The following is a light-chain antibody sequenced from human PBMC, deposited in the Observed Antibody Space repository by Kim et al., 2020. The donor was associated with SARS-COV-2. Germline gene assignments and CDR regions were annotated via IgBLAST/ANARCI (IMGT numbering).Light chain of an antibody. Sequence: EIVMTQSPATLSVSPGEKATLSCRASQNIDNNLAWYQQKLGQAPRLLIYAASIRATDIPDRFSGSGSRTEFTLTISSLQSEDFAVYYCQQYNNWPPWTFGQGTKVDIK. CDR3: QQYNNWPPWT. CDR2: AAS. CDR1: QNIDNN. J-gene: IGKJ1*01. V-gene: IGKV3-15*01.